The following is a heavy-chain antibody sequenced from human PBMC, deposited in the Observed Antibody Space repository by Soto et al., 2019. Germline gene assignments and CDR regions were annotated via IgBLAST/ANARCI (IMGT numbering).Heavy chain of an antibody. J-gene: IGHJ4*02. CDR3: AREYSNSPEAFDY. D-gene: IGHD6-6*01. Sequence: SDTLSIACPASAVSLNSYCYYWRWLRQPPGKRLEWSGYIYYTGSTKYNPSLESRVTISLDTSRNQFSLKLSSVTAADTAVFYCAREYSNSPEAFDYWGQGALVTVSS. CDR2: IYYTGST. CDR1: AVSLNSYCYY. V-gene: IGHV4-61*01.